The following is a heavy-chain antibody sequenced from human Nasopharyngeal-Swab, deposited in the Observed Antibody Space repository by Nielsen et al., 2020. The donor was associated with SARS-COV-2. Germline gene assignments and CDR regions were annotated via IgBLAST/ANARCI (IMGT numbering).Heavy chain of an antibody. J-gene: IGHJ4*02. D-gene: IGHD2-8*02. CDR2: ISYDGSNE. Sequence: GESLKISCAASGFTFSSSGMDWVRQAPGKGLEWVAVISYDGSNEYYGDSVKGRFTISRDNAKNTLYLQMNSLRAEDTAVYYCARQRTGAVDYWGQGTLVTVSS. CDR3: ARQRTGAVDY. CDR1: GFTFSSSG. V-gene: IGHV3-30*03.